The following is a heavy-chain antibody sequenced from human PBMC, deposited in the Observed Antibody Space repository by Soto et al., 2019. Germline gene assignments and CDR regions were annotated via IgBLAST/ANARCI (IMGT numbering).Heavy chain of an antibody. CDR1: GFTLSSYA. D-gene: IGHD6-19*01. J-gene: IGHJ4*02. CDR3: ARPRQWLVGFDC. Sequence: GGAGRLSCEASGFTLSSYAMSWFRQAPGKGLEGVSAIDGSGGTRRYADSVKGRFTISRDNSKNTLYLQMSSLRAEDTAVYYCARPRQWLVGFDCWGQGTLVTVSS. V-gene: IGHV3-23*01. CDR2: IDGSGGTR.